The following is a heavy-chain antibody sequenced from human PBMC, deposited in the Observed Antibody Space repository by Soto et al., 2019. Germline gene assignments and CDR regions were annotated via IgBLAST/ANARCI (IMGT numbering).Heavy chain of an antibody. Sequence: GESLKISCXGSGYSFTSYWIGWVRQMPGKGLEWMGIIYPGDSDTRYSPSFQGQVTISADKSISTAYLQWSSLKASDTAMYYRARGSGSYGPHYYGMDVWGQGTTVTVSS. CDR2: IYPGDSDT. J-gene: IGHJ6*02. CDR1: GYSFTSYW. V-gene: IGHV5-51*01. CDR3: ARGSGSYGPHYYGMDV. D-gene: IGHD1-26*01.